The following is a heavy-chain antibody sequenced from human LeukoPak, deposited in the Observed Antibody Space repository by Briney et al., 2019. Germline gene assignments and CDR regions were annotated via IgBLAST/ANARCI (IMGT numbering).Heavy chain of an antibody. Sequence: ASVKVSCKASGGTFSSYAISWVRQAPGQGLEWMGRIIPILGIANYAQKFQGRVTITADKSTSTAYMELCSLRSEDTAVYYCARRPHYYDSSGYSYWGQGTLVTVSS. J-gene: IGHJ4*02. CDR1: GGTFSSYA. CDR2: IIPILGIA. D-gene: IGHD3-22*01. CDR3: ARRPHYYDSSGYSY. V-gene: IGHV1-69*04.